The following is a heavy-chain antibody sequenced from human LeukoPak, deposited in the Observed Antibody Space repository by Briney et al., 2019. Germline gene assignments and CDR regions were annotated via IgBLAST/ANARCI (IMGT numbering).Heavy chain of an antibody. V-gene: IGHV3-23*01. CDR2: ISGSGGST. CDR3: AKGPLEWLLLGAFDI. Sequence: PGGSLTLSCAASGFTFSSYAMSWVRQAPGKGLEWVSAISGSGGSTYYADSVKGRFTISRDNSKNTLYLQMNSLRAEDTAVYYCAKGPLEWLLLGAFDIWGQGTMVTVSS. D-gene: IGHD3-3*01. J-gene: IGHJ3*02. CDR1: GFTFSSYA.